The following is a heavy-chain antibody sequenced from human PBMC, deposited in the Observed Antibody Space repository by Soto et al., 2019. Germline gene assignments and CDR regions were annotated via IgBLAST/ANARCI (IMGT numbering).Heavy chain of an antibody. Sequence: LRLSCAASGFTFSSYAMSWVRQAPGKGLEWVSAISGSGGSTYYADSVKGRFTISRDNSKNTLYLQMNSLRAEDTAVYYCAKVGKRAVAVDYWGQGTLVTVSS. CDR2: ISGSGGST. CDR1: GFTFSSYA. D-gene: IGHD6-19*01. V-gene: IGHV3-23*01. CDR3: AKVGKRAVAVDY. J-gene: IGHJ4*02.